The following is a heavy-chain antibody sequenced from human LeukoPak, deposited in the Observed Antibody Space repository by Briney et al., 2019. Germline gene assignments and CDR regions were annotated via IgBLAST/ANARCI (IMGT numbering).Heavy chain of an antibody. V-gene: IGHV3-33*05. J-gene: IGHJ4*02. CDR2: ISYDGSNK. CDR3: APTGTLFAY. Sequence: GSLRLSCAASGFTFSSYGMHWVRQAPGKGLEWLAVISYDGSNKYYADSVKGRFTISRDNSKKTLYLQSNSLRSKDTAVYYGAPTGTLFAYWGQGSLVTVSS. D-gene: IGHD1-7*01. CDR1: GFTFSSYG.